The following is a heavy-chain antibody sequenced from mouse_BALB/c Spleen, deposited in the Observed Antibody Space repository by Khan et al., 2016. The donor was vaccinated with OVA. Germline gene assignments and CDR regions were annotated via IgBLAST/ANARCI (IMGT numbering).Heavy chain of an antibody. CDR3: ATSYFYGYYFDY. V-gene: IGHV5-17*02. Sequence: EVELVESGGGLVQPGGSRKLSCAASGFTFNSYGMHWIHQAPEKGLEWVAYISGDSNTIHYADTVKGRFTISRDNPKNTLFLQMTSLMSEDTAMYYCATSYFYGYYFDYWGPGTTLTVS. CDR2: ISGDSNTI. J-gene: IGHJ2*01. CDR1: GFTFNSYG. D-gene: IGHD1-1*01.